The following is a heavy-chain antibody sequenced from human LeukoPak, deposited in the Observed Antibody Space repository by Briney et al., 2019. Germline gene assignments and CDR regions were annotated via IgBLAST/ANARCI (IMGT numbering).Heavy chain of an antibody. V-gene: IGHV3-7*01. CDR3: VRDQAHCIDGVCPRAPGMYYFDY. CDR1: GFTFSSYW. CDR2: IQQDGAK. D-gene: IGHD2-8*01. J-gene: IGHJ4*02. Sequence: GGSLRLSCAASGFTFSSYWVSWVRQAPGKGLEWVANIQQDGAKYYVDSVKGRFTISRDNARNSLYLQMNSLRAEDTAVYYCVRDQAHCIDGVCPRAPGMYYFDYWGREPWSPSPQ.